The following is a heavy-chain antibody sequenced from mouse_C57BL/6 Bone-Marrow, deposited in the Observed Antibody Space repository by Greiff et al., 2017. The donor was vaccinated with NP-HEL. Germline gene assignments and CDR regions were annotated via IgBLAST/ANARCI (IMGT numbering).Heavy chain of an antibody. D-gene: IGHD1-1*01. CDR1: GYTFTSYW. CDR3: AIATVVDY. V-gene: IGHV1-74*01. J-gene: IGHJ2*01. Sequence: VQLQQPGAELVKPGASVKVSCKASGYTFTSYWMHWVKQRPGQGLEWIGRIHPSASDTNYNQKFKGKATLTVDKSSSTAYMQLSSRTSEDAAVYYCAIATVVDYWGQGTTLTVSS. CDR2: IHPSASDT.